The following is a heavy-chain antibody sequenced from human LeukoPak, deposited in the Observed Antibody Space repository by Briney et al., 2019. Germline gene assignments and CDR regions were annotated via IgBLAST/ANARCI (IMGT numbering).Heavy chain of an antibody. CDR1: GLTFSNYA. CDR3: AIHESSIPY. V-gene: IGHV3-23*01. D-gene: IGHD1-26*01. CDR2: ISAGSGST. J-gene: IGHJ4*02. Sequence: PGGSLRLSCAASGLTFSNYAMTWVRQAPGNGQEWVSGISAGSGSTYYADSVKGRFTISRDNSKSTLYLQMSSLRAEDTAIYYCAIHESSIPYWGQGTLVTVSS.